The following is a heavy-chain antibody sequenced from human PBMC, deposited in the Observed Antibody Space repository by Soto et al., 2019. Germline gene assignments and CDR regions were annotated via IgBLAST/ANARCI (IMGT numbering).Heavy chain of an antibody. V-gene: IGHV6-1*01. CDR1: GDSVSSNSTT. D-gene: IGHD5-12*01. CDR2: TYYRSKWFN. CDR3: ARRRGPTTEEFGY. Sequence: PSQTLSLTCAISGDSVSSNSTTWNWIRQSPSRGLEWLGRTYYRSKWFNDYAVSVKSRITINPDTSKNHFSLQLNSVTPEDTAVYYGARRRGPTTEEFGYWAQRTLVTGSS. J-gene: IGHJ4*02.